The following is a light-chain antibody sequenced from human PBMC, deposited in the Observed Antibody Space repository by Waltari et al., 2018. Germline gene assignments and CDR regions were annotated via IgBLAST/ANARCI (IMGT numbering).Light chain of an antibody. CDR2: DDS. V-gene: IGLV3-21*02. CDR3: QVWDGGRVV. CDR1: NVGRKT. Sequence: SYVLTQPPSESVAPGQPATITCGGNNVGRKTVHWYQQKPGQAPVLVVYDDSERASGIPERFSGSKSGDTATLTISRVEVGDEADYSCQVWDGGRVVFGGGTKLTVL. J-gene: IGLJ2*01.